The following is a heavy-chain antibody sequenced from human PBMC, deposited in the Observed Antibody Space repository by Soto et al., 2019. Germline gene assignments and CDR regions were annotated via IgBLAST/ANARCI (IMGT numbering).Heavy chain of an antibody. V-gene: IGHV3-33*01. Sequence: RGSLRLSCAASGFTFSSSGMPWVRQAPGKGLEWVAVIWYDGSNKYYADSVKGRFTISRDNSKNTLYLQMNSLRAEDTAVYYCARGMYGSGSAAFDYWGQGTLVTVSS. D-gene: IGHD3-10*01. CDR3: ARGMYGSGSAAFDY. J-gene: IGHJ4*02. CDR2: IWYDGSNK. CDR1: GFTFSSSG.